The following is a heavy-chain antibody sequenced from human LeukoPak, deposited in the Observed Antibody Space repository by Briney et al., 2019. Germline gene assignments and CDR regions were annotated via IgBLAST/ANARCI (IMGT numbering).Heavy chain of an antibody. CDR3: ARETGCSSTSCYPNYYYYMDV. CDR2: IYYSGST. D-gene: IGHD2-2*01. V-gene: IGHV4-59*01. Sequence: SETLSLTCTVSGGSISSYYWSWIRQPPGKGLEWIGYIYYSGSTNYNPSLKSRVTISVDTSKNQFSLKLSSVTAADTAVYYCARETGCSSTSCYPNYYYYMDVWGKGTTVTVSS. CDR1: GGSISSYY. J-gene: IGHJ6*03.